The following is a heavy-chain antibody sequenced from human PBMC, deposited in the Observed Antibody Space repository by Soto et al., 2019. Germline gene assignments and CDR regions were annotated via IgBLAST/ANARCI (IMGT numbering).Heavy chain of an antibody. CDR1: GFTFSSYA. CDR2: ISGSGGST. CDR3: ANPIVVVPAAPLPDWYFDL. D-gene: IGHD2-2*01. V-gene: IGHV3-23*01. J-gene: IGHJ2*01. Sequence: EVQLLESGGGLVQPGGSLRLSCAASGFTFSSYAMSWVRQAPGKGLEWVSAISGSGGSTYYADSVKGRFTISRDNSKNTLYLQMNSLRAEDTAVYYCANPIVVVPAAPLPDWYFDLWGRGTLVTVSS.